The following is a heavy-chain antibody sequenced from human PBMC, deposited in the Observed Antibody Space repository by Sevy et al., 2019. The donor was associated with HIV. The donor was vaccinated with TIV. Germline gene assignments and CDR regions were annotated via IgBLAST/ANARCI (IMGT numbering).Heavy chain of an antibody. J-gene: IGHJ4*02. CDR1: GFTFSNYA. D-gene: IGHD3-22*01. V-gene: IGHV3-33*04. CDR3: ARGRYYYDNAAYYALDS. CDR2: IWSDGAYQ. Sequence: GGYLRLSCAATGFTFSNYAMHWVRQAPGKGIEWVAIIWSDGAYQYHGDSVKGRFTISRDNSKNTLYLQMNNVRVEDTALYYCARGRYYYDNAAYYALDSWGQGTLVIVSS.